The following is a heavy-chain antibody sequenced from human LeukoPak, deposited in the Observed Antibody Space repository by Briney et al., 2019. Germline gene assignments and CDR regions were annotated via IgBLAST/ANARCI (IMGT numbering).Heavy chain of an antibody. CDR3: AKEQSGYSYGSISFGYYYMDV. CDR2: IRYDGSNK. D-gene: IGHD5-18*01. J-gene: IGHJ6*03. Sequence: GGSLRLSCAASGFTFSSYGMHWVRQAPGKGLEWVAFIRYDGSNKYYGDSVKGRFTISRDNSKNTLYLQMNSLSAEDTGVYYCAKEQSGYSYGSISFGYYYMDVWGKGTTVTVSS. CDR1: GFTFSSYG. V-gene: IGHV3-30*02.